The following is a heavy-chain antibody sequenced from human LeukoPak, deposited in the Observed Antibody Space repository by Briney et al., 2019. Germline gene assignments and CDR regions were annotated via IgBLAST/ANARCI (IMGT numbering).Heavy chain of an antibody. J-gene: IGHJ6*03. CDR3: ARALYYLDTDYYYMDV. V-gene: IGHV1-69*13. CDR2: IIPILGTA. D-gene: IGHD3-22*01. Sequence: ASVKVSCKASGGTFSSYAISWVRQAPGQGLEWMGGIIPILGTANYAQKFQGRVTITADESTSTAYMELSSLRSEDTAVYYCARALYYLDTDYYYMDVWGKGTTVTVSS. CDR1: GGTFSSYA.